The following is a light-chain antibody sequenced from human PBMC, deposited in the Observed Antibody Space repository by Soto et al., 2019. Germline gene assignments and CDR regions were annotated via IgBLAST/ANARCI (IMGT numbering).Light chain of an antibody. CDR1: QSLVHSDGNTY. V-gene: IGKV2-24*01. Sequence: DVVMTQTPLSSPVTLGQTASISCRSSQSLVHSDGNTYLNWLHQRPGQAPRLLIYKVSNRFSGVPDRFTGSRAGTDFTLKISRVEAEDVGIYYCMQATHYQPYPVGQGTKLEIK. J-gene: IGKJ2*01. CDR3: MQATHYQPYP. CDR2: KVS.